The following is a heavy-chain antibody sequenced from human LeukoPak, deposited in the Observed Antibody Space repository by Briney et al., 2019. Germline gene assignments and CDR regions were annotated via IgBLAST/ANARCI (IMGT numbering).Heavy chain of an antibody. D-gene: IGHD3-9*01. CDR3: ARDGLRYFDWLGDGMDV. J-gene: IGHJ6*02. CDR1: GYTFTSYG. V-gene: IGHV1-18*01. CDR2: ISAYNGNT. Sequence: ASVKVSCKASGYTFTSYGISWVRQAPGQGLEWMGWISAYNGNTNYAQKLQGRVTMTTDTSTSTAYMELRSLRSDDTAVYYCARDGLRYFDWLGDGMDVWGQGTTVTVSS.